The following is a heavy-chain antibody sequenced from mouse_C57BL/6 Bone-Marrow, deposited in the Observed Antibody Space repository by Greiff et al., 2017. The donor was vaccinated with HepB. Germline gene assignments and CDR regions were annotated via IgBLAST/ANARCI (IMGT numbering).Heavy chain of an antibody. V-gene: IGHV14-4*01. J-gene: IGHJ1*03. CDR3: TTEGYYYGGYFDV. CDR2: IDPENGDT. Sequence: EVMLQQSGAELVRPGASVKLSCTASGFNIKDDYMHWVKQRPEQGLEWIGWIDPENGDTEYASKFQGKATITADTSSNTAYLQLSSLTSEDTAVYYCTTEGYYYGGYFDVWGTGTTVTVSS. CDR1: GFNIKDDY. D-gene: IGHD1-1*01.